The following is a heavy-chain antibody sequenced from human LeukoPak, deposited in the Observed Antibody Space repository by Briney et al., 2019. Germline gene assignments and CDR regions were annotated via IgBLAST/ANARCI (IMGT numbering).Heavy chain of an antibody. J-gene: IGHJ4*02. V-gene: IGHV4-39*01. CDR3: ARGDDYYESSGLY. CDR2: IYYSGST. Sequence: SETLSLTCTVSGGSISSSSYYWGWIRQPPGKGLEWIGSIYYSGSTYYNPSLKSRVTISVDTSKNQFSLKLSSVTAADTAVYYCARGDDYYESSGLYWGQGTLVTVSS. D-gene: IGHD3-22*01. CDR1: GGSISSSSYY.